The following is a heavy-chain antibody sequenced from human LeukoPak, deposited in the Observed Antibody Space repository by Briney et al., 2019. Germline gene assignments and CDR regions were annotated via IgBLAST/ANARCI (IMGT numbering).Heavy chain of an antibody. CDR1: GFTFSSYA. D-gene: IGHD6-19*01. Sequence: PGGSLRLSCAASGFTFSSYAMSWVRQAPGKGLEWVSAISGSGGSTYYADSVKGRFTISRDNSKNTLYLQMNSLRAEDTAVYYCAGRTYSSGWYFDYWGQGTLVTVSS. V-gene: IGHV3-23*01. J-gene: IGHJ4*02. CDR2: ISGSGGST. CDR3: AGRTYSSGWYFDY.